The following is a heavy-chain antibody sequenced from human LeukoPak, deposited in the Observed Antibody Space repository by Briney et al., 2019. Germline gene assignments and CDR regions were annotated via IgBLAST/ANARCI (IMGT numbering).Heavy chain of an antibody. D-gene: IGHD3-3*01. CDR3: VSVSEEWSSPLDY. Sequence: GGSLRLSCSASGFTFSSYAMHWVRQAPGKGLEYVSAISSNGGSTYYADSVKGRFTISRDNSKNTLYLQMSSLRAEDTAVYYCVSVSEEWSSPLDYWGQGTLVTVSS. V-gene: IGHV3-64D*06. CDR2: ISSNGGST. CDR1: GFTFSSYA. J-gene: IGHJ4*02.